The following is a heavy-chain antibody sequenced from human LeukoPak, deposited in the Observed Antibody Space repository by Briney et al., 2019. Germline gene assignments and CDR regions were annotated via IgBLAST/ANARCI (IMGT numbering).Heavy chain of an antibody. J-gene: IGHJ5*02. CDR1: GFTVSSNY. CDR2: IYSGGST. V-gene: IGHV3-66*01. CDR3: ARVRFLEWLPNWFDP. Sequence: GGSLRLSCAASGFTVSSNYMSWVRQAPGKGLEWVSVIYSGGSTYYADSVKGRFTISRDNSKNTLYLQMNSLRAEDTAVYYCARVRFLEWLPNWFDPWGQGTLVTVSS. D-gene: IGHD3-3*01.